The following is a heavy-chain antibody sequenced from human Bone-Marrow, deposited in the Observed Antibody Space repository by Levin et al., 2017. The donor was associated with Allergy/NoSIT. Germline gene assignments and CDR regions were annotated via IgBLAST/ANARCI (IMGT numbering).Heavy chain of an antibody. Sequence: GESLKISCLASGFTFSDFWMQWVRQTPGQGLVWVSRINGDESWRNYADSVKGRFTISRDNAKSTLYLQMDSLTTDDTAVYYCVRGYCGNGCYSVPFDHWGQGTLVTVSS. V-gene: IGHV3-74*01. CDR1: GFTFSDFW. D-gene: IGHD2-21*02. CDR3: VRGYCGNGCYSVPFDH. CDR2: INGDESWR. J-gene: IGHJ4*02.